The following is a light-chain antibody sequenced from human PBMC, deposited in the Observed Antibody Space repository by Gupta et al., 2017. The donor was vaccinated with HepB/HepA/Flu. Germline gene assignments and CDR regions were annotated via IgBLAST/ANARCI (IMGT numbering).Light chain of an antibody. J-gene: IGKJ4*02. Sequence: DIQMTQSPSSLSASVGDRVTITCRASQSVSNFLNWYQQKPGKAPKLLIYAASTLQGGVPSRFSGSGSGTDFTLTINSLQPEDFATYYCQQGYSTPQTFGRGTAVEIK. V-gene: IGKV1-39*01. CDR2: AAS. CDR1: QSVSNF. CDR3: QQGYSTPQT.